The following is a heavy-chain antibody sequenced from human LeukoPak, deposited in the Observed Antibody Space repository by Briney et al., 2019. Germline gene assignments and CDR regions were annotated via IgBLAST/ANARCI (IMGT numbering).Heavy chain of an antibody. CDR1: GYTFTGYY. J-gene: IGHJ5*02. Sequence: ASVKVSCKASGYTFTGYYMHWVRQAPGQGLEWMGWINPNSGGTNYAQKFQGRVTMTRDTSISTAYMELSRLRSDDAAVYYCARGLVVVPAAAGPPWGQGTLVTVSS. CDR3: ARGLVVVPAAAGPP. CDR2: INPNSGGT. D-gene: IGHD2-2*01. V-gene: IGHV1-2*02.